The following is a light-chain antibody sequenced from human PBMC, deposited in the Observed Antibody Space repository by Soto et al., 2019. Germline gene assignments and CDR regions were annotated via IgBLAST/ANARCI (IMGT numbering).Light chain of an antibody. J-gene: IGKJ2*01. CDR2: KAS. Sequence: DIQMTQSPSTLSASVGDRVTITCRASQSISSWLAWYQQKPGKAPKLLIYKASSLESGVSSRFSGSGSGTEFTLTISSLQPDEFATYYCQQYNSYPYTFGQGTKLEIK. CDR1: QSISSW. V-gene: IGKV1-5*03. CDR3: QQYNSYPYT.